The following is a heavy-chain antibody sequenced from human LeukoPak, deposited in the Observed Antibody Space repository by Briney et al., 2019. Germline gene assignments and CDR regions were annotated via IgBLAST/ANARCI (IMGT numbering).Heavy chain of an antibody. Sequence: SETLSLTCAVSGGSISSGGYSWSWIRQPPGKGLEWIGYISSTGSTYYNPSLKSRVTISVDTSKNQFSLKLSSVTAADTAVYYCARDDSSSWYGPGSPGDYWGQGTLVTVSS. J-gene: IGHJ4*02. CDR2: ISSTGST. CDR3: ARDDSSSWYGPGSPGDY. D-gene: IGHD6-13*01. CDR1: GGSISSGGYS. V-gene: IGHV4-61*08.